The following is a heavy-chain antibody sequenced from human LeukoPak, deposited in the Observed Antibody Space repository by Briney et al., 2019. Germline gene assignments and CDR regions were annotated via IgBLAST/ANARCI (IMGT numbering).Heavy chain of an antibody. V-gene: IGHV3-33*01. Sequence: GRSLRLSCAASVYLFGRYGMHGVRGAPDGGGECVEDNWYEGIKEYYADSVKGRLTVSRENSNNIVYLQMNGLTAEETAMYYCARDADTHSQYSRFDFWGQGTLVTVSS. CDR3: ARDADTHSQYSRFDF. CDR1: VYLFGRYG. D-gene: IGHD2-21*01. CDR2: NWYEGIKE. J-gene: IGHJ4*02.